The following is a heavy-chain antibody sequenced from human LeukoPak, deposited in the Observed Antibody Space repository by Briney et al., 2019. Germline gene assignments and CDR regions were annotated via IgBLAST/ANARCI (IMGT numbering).Heavy chain of an antibody. CDR3: ARDSAFRGVGDYHYYYMDV. Sequence: ASVKVSCKVSGYTLTELSMHWVRQAPGKGLEWMGGFDPEDGETIYAQKFQGRVTMTEDTSTDAAYMELSSLRSEDTAVYYCARDSAFRGVGDYHYYYMDVWGKGTTVTVSS. J-gene: IGHJ6*03. V-gene: IGHV1-24*01. CDR1: GYTLTELS. CDR2: FDPEDGET. D-gene: IGHD1-26*01.